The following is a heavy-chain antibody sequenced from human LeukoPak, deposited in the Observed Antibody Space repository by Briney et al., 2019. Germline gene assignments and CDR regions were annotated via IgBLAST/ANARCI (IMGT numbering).Heavy chain of an antibody. Sequence: GESLKISCKGSGYSFTNYWISWVRQIPGKGLVWMGTIDPSDSYTYYSPSFQGHVTISADKSISTAYVQWSSLKASDTAIYHCAKAAASLDWFDPWGQGTLVTVSS. CDR3: AKAAASLDWFDP. D-gene: IGHD6-13*01. V-gene: IGHV5-10-1*01. CDR1: GYSFTNYW. J-gene: IGHJ5*02. CDR2: IDPSDSYT.